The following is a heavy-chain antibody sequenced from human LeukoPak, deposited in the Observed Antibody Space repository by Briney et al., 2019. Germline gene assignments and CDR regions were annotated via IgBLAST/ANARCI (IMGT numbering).Heavy chain of an antibody. CDR1: GGSFSDYY. CDR3: ARGLDCSSTSCYFDY. D-gene: IGHD2-2*01. J-gene: IGHJ4*02. CDR2: INHSGST. Sequence: PSETLSLTCGVYGGSFSDYYWSWIRQPPGKGLEWIGEINHSGSTNYNPSLKSRVTISVDTSKNQFSLKLSSVTAADTAVYYCARGLDCSSTSCYFDYWGQGTLVTVSS. V-gene: IGHV4-34*01.